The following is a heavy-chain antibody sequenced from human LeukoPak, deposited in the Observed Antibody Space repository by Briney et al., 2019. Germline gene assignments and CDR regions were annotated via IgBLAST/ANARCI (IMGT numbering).Heavy chain of an antibody. V-gene: IGHV1-18*01. CDR2: ISAYNGNT. J-gene: IGHJ3*01. Sequence: GASVKVSCKASGYTFTSYGISWVRQAPGQGLEWMGWISAYNGNTNYAQKLQGGVSMTTDTSTSTAHLELRSLRSEDTAIYYCARDSGLGLFGVWGQGTVVTVSS. CDR1: GYTFTSYG. D-gene: IGHD3/OR15-3a*01. CDR3: ARDSGLGLFGV.